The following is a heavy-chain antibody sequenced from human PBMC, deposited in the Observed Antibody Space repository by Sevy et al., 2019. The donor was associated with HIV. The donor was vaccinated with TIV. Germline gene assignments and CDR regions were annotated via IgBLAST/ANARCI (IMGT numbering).Heavy chain of an antibody. CDR2: IKNSGST. D-gene: IGHD1-26*01. CDR3: ARGIVGAPLVDF. Sequence: SETLSLTCAVYGGSFSGYYWSWIRQPPGKGLEWIGEIKNSGSTNYNPSLKSQVTISVDTSKNQFSLKLGSVTAADTAVYYCARGIVGAPLVDFWGQGTLVTVSS. J-gene: IGHJ4*02. V-gene: IGHV4-34*01. CDR1: GGSFSGYY.